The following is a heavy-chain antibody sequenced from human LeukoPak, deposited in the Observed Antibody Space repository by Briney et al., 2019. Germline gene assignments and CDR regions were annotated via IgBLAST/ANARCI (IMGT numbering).Heavy chain of an antibody. J-gene: IGHJ4*02. Sequence: PSETLSLTCAVSGYSISSGYYWGWIRQPPGKGLEWIGSFYHSGSTYYNPSLKSRVTISVDTSKNQFSLKLSSVTAADTAVYYCARHDDFWSGWSFDYWGQGTLVTVSS. D-gene: IGHD3-3*01. CDR3: ARHDDFWSGWSFDY. CDR2: FYHSGST. V-gene: IGHV4-38-2*01. CDR1: GYSISSGYY.